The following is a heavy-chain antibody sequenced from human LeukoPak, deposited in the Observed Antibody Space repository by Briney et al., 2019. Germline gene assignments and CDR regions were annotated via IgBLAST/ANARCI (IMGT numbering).Heavy chain of an antibody. J-gene: IGHJ4*02. D-gene: IGHD5-24*01. V-gene: IGHV3-21*01. CDR1: GFTFSTYT. Sequence: GGSLRLSCAASGFTFSTYTMNWVRQAPGKGLEWVSFISHSGTFIDYADSARGRFTISRDNAKNSLYLQMTSLRAEDTAIYYCVREEGLGDAYNVFDYWGQGTPVTASS. CDR3: VREEGLGDAYNVFDY. CDR2: ISHSGTFI.